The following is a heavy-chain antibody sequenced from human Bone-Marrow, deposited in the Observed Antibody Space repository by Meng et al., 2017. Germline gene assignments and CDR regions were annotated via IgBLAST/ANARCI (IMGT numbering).Heavy chain of an antibody. D-gene: IGHD6-19*01. CDR2: FHHSGTT. V-gene: IGHV4-4*02. CDR1: GVSVSSGYW. Sequence: QEQLEEAGPGPVKPSGPLSLACGGSGVSVSSGYWWHWVRQPPGKGLELIGEFHHSGTTTYNPSLRSRVTISVDTSKNQFSLRLTSVTAADTAVYYCAASSGWYRIDSWGQGTLVTVSS. J-gene: IGHJ4*02. CDR3: AASSGWYRIDS.